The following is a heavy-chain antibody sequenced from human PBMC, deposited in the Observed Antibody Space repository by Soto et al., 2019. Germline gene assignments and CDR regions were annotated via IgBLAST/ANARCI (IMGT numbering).Heavy chain of an antibody. CDR3: ARRGSGSCYDY. J-gene: IGHJ4*02. CDR1: GFTFSSYA. D-gene: IGHD1-26*01. CDR2: ISGSGGST. V-gene: IGHV3-23*01. Sequence: EVQLLESGGGLVQPGGSLRLSCAASGFTFSSYAMRWVRQAPGKGLEWVSAISGSGGSTYYADSVKGRFTISRDNSKNPLYLQVNSLRAEDTAVYYCARRGSGSCYDYWGQGTLVTVSS.